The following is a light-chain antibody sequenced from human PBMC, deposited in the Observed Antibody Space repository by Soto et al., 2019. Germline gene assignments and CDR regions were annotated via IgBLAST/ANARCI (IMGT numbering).Light chain of an antibody. J-gene: IGKJ3*01. V-gene: IGKV1-5*01. CDR3: QQYKNYPFT. CDR1: QSISVW. Sequence: DIQMTQFPSTLSASIGDRVTITCRASQSISVWVAWYKQIPGKAPQLLIYDASNLQSGVPSRFSGAGSGTEFTLNVSSLQPDDSATYYCQQYKNYPFTFGPGTTVHIK. CDR2: DAS.